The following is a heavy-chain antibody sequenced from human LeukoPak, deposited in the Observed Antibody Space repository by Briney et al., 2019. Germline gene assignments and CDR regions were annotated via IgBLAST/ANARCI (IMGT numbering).Heavy chain of an antibody. CDR3: ARVVDDCSGGSCYSDWFDP. CDR2: ISAYNGNT. CDR1: GYTFTSYG. Sequence: ASVKVSCKASGYTFTSYGISWVRPAPGQGLEWMGWISAYNGNTNYAQKLQGRVTMTTDTSTSTAYMELRSLRSDDTAVYYCARVVDDCSGGSCYSDWFDPWGQGTLVTVSS. D-gene: IGHD2-15*01. J-gene: IGHJ5*02. V-gene: IGHV1-18*01.